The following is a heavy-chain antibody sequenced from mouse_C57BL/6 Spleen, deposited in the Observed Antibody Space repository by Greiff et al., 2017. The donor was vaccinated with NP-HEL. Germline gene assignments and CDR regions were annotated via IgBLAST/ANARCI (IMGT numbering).Heavy chain of an antibody. Sequence: QVQLQQPGAELVKPGASVKLSCKASGYTFTSYWMQWVKQRPGQGLEWIGEIDPSDSYTNYNQKFKGKATLTVDTSSSTAYMQLSSLTSEDSAVYYCARYSNPYYYAMDYWGQGTSVTGSS. J-gene: IGHJ4*01. CDR3: ARYSNPYYYAMDY. CDR2: IDPSDSYT. CDR1: GYTFTSYW. D-gene: IGHD2-5*01. V-gene: IGHV1-50*01.